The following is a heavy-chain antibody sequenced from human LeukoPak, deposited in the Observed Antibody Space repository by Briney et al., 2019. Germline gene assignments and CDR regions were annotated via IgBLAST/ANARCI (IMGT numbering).Heavy chain of an antibody. Sequence: SETLSLTCTVSGGSISSYYWSWIRQPPGKGLEWIGYIYYSGSTNYNPSLKSRVTISVDTSKNQFSLQLNSVTPEDTAVYYCARGELELGINHYYGMDVWGQGTTVTVSS. CDR3: ARGELELGINHYYGMDV. V-gene: IGHV4-59*12. CDR1: GGSISSYY. D-gene: IGHD1-7*01. CDR2: IYYSGST. J-gene: IGHJ6*02.